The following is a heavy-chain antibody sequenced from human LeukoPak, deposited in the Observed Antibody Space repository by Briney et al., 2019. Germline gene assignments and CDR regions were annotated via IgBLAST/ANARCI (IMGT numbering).Heavy chain of an antibody. V-gene: IGHV3-30*18. CDR1: GFTFSSYD. Sequence: GRSLRLSGAASGFTFSSYDMHWVRQAPGKGLEWVALISYDGSNKYYADSVKGRFTISRDNSKNTLDLQMSSLRVEDTAVYYCAKAADWLAADYIDYWGQGTLVTVSS. CDR3: AKAADWLAADYIDY. CDR2: ISYDGSNK. D-gene: IGHD3-9*01. J-gene: IGHJ4*02.